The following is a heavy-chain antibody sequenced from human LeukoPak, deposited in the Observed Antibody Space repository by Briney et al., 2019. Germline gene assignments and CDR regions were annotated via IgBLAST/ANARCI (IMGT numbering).Heavy chain of an antibody. CDR1: GYTFTSYY. CDR3: AREGYDILTGYYY. V-gene: IGHV1-2*02. D-gene: IGHD3-9*01. CDR2: INPNSGGT. J-gene: IGHJ4*02. Sequence: ASVKVSCKASGYTFTSYYMHWVRQAPGQGLEWMGWINPNSGGTNYAQKFQGRVTMTRDTSISTAYMELSRLRSDDTAVYYCAREGYDILTGYYYWGQGTLVTVSS.